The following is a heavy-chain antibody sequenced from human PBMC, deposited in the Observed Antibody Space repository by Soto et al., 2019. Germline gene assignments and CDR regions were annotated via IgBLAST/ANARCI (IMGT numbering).Heavy chain of an antibody. D-gene: IGHD3-10*01. CDR1: GYTFTSYA. Sequence: EASVKVSCKASGYTFTSYAMHWVRQAPGQRLEWMGWINAGNGNTKYSQKFQGRVTITRDTSASTAYMELSSLRSEDTAVYYCARDKPQLLWFGELFSENDAFDIWGQGTMVTVSS. J-gene: IGHJ3*02. CDR2: INAGNGNT. CDR3: ARDKPQLLWFGELFSENDAFDI. V-gene: IGHV1-3*01.